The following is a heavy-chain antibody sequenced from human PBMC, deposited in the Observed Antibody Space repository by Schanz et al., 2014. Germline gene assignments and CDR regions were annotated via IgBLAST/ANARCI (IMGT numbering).Heavy chain of an antibody. CDR1: GFTFSNHG. J-gene: IGHJ4*02. D-gene: IGHD6-13*01. CDR3: ARDSGSSSWYPSDY. CDR2: MWNDGIKT. Sequence: QVQLVESGGGVVQPGRSLRLSCAASGFTFSNHGMHWVRQSPGKGLEWVAVMWNDGIKTHYADSGKGRFTISRDNAKNSLYLQMNSLRAEDTALYYCARDSGSSSWYPSDYWGQGTLVTVSS. V-gene: IGHV3-33*01.